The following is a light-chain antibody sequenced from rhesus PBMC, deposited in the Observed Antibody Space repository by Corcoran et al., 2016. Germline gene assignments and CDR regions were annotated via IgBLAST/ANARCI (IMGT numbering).Light chain of an antibody. J-gene: IGKJ4*01. CDR2: AAS. V-gene: IGKV1-28*03. CDR3: LQHNRYPLT. CDR1: QGISTY. Sequence: DIQMTQSPSSLSASVGDTVTINCRASQGISTYLNWFQQKPGKDPKLLIYAASSLESGVPSRFSGSGSGTVFTLPISSLHPDDFAVYYCLQHNRYPLTFGGGTKVELK.